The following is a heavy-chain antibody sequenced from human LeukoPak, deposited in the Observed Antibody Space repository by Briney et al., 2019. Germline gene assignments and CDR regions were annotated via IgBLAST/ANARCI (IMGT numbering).Heavy chain of an antibody. CDR3: ARQVRGYFDY. V-gene: IGHV4-39*01. D-gene: IGHD3-10*01. CDR1: GGSISSSSYY. Sequence: SETLSLTCTVSGGSISSSSYYWGWIRQPPGKGLEWIGSIYYSGSTYYNPSLKSRVTISVDTSKNQFSLKLSSVTAADTAVHYCARQVRGYFDYWGQGTLVTVSS. J-gene: IGHJ4*02. CDR2: IYYSGST.